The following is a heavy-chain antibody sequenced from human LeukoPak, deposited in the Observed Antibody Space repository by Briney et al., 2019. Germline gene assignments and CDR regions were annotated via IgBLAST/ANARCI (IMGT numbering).Heavy chain of an antibody. CDR2: INWNGGST. Sequence: PGGSLRLSCAASGFTFDDYGMSWVRQAPGKGLEWVSGINWNGGSTGYADSVKGRFTISRDNAKDSLYLQMNSLRAEDTALYYCARDLYGYNWFDPWGQGTLVTVSS. D-gene: IGHD3-10*01. J-gene: IGHJ5*02. V-gene: IGHV3-20*04. CDR3: ARDLYGYNWFDP. CDR1: GFTFDDYG.